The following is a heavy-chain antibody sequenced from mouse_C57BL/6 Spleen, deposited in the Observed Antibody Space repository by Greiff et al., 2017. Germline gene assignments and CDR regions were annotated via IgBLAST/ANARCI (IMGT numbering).Heavy chain of an antibody. J-gene: IGHJ3*01. CDR1: GYTFTSYG. V-gene: IGHV1-81*01. CDR3: AREGSNPPVFAY. CDR2: IYPRSGNT. Sequence: QVQLQQSGAELARPGASVKLSCKASGYTFTSYGISWVKQRTGQGLEWIGEIYPRSGNTYYNEKFKGKATLTADKSSSTAYMELRSLTSEDSAVYFCAREGSNPPVFAYWGQGTLVTVSA. D-gene: IGHD2-5*01.